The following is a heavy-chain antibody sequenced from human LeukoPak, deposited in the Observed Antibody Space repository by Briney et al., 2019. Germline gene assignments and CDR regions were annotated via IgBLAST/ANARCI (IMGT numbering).Heavy chain of an antibody. CDR2: INHSGST. J-gene: IGHJ4*02. CDR3: ARGPLFDY. D-gene: IGHD1-14*01. CDR1: GGSISSYY. V-gene: IGHV4-34*01. Sequence: SETLSLTSTVSGGSISSYYWSWIRQPPGKGLEWIGEINHSGSTNYNPSLKSRVTISVDTSKNQFSLKLSSVTAADTAVYYCARGPLFDYWGQGTLVTVSS.